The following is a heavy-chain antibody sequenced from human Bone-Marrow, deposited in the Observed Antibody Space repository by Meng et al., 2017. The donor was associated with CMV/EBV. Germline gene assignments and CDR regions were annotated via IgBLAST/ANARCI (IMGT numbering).Heavy chain of an antibody. CDR1: GFTFSSYA. CDR2: IWPDGRTI. J-gene: IGHJ4*02. Sequence: GESLKISCAASGFTFSSYAMHWVRQAPGQGLEWVATIWPDGRTIRYLDSVRGRFIISRDNAKNSLSLQMNSLRAEDTAVYFCAKLLGQVTTYDFWGQGARVTVSS. V-gene: IGHV3-7*01. CDR3: AKLLGQVTTYDF. D-gene: IGHD4-17*01.